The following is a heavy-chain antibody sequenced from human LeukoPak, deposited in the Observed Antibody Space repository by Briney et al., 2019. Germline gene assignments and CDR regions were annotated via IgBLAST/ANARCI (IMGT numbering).Heavy chain of an antibody. J-gene: IGHJ4*02. CDR3: ARVGGDY. Sequence: PGGSLRLSCAASGFTFSTYAMHWVRQAPGKGLEWVAVISYDGSNKYYADSVKGRFTISRENSKKTLYLQMNSLRAEDTAVYYCARVGGDYWGQGTLVTVSS. V-gene: IGHV3-30-3*01. CDR2: ISYDGSNK. CDR1: GFTFSTYA. D-gene: IGHD4-23*01.